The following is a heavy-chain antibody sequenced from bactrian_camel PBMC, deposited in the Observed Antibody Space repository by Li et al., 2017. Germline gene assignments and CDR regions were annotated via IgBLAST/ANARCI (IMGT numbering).Heavy chain of an antibody. J-gene: IGHJ6*01. CDR1: GYFYCTND. V-gene: IGHV3S53*01. CDR2: IDSDGST. CDR3: AAGTRIIVGDYCDGITT. D-gene: IGHD3*01. Sequence: HVQLVESGGGSVQVGGSLRLSCAASGYFYCTNDMSWYRQPPGKEREFVSGIDSDGSTSYADSVKGRFTISQDNAKNIIYLQMSSLTPDDTAMYYCAAGTRIIVGDYCDGITTWSQGTQVTVS.